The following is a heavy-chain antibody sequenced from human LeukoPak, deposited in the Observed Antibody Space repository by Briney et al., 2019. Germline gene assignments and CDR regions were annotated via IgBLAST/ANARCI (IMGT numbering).Heavy chain of an antibody. CDR2: IYHSGST. V-gene: IGHV4-4*02. CDR3: ARGGDVAAPTSNWFDP. CDR1: GGSISGSNW. J-gene: IGHJ5*02. D-gene: IGHD2-15*01. Sequence: PSGTLSLTCAVSGGSISGSNWWSWVRQPPGKGLGWIGEIYHSGSTNYNPSLKSRVTISVDKSKNQFSLKLSSVTAADTAVYYCARGGDVAAPTSNWFDPWGQGTLVTVSS.